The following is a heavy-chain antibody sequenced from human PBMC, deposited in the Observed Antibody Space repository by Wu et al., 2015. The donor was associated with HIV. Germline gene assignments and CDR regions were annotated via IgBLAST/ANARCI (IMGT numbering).Heavy chain of an antibody. CDR3: VRGQKLIRGAYDI. CDR1: GYTFTTYY. D-gene: IGHD3-22*01. J-gene: IGHJ3*02. CDR2: IYPNDGYT. V-gene: IGHV1-46*03. Sequence: QVQLVQSGAEVKKPGASVKVSCKASGYTFTTYYIHWVRQAPGQGLEWIGIIYPNDGYTDFAQKFQGGVTMTRDTSTSTVYMELSSLRPEDTAVYYCVRGQKLIRGAYDIWGQGTMVTSLQ.